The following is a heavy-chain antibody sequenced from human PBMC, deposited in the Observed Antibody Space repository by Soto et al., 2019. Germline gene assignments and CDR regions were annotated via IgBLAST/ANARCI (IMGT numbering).Heavy chain of an antibody. Sequence: QVQLVESGGGVVQPGGSLRLSCAASGFTFSTSVMHWVHQAPGKGLEWMAIISYGGVNKYYADSVKGRFTISRDISESTLYLQMNSLRTEDTAVYYCAREEFEDGRGHFDYWGQGTVVSVSS. CDR1: GFTFSTSV. D-gene: IGHD3-10*01. CDR2: ISYGGVNK. V-gene: IGHV3-30-3*01. J-gene: IGHJ4*02. CDR3: AREEFEDGRGHFDY.